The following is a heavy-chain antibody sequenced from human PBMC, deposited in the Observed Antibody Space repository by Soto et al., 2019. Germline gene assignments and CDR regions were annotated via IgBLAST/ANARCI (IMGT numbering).Heavy chain of an antibody. J-gene: IGHJ4*02. D-gene: IGHD2-21*02. CDR2: IWYDGSNK. V-gene: IGHV3-33*01. CDR1: GFTFSSYG. CDR3: ARDLYGGNSGAYY. Sequence: QVQLVESGGGVVQPGRSLRLSCAASGFTFSSYGMHWVRQAPGKGLEWVAVIWYDGSNKYYADSVKGRFTISRDNSKNTLYLQMNSLRAEDTAVYYCARDLYGGNSGAYYWGQGTLVTVSS.